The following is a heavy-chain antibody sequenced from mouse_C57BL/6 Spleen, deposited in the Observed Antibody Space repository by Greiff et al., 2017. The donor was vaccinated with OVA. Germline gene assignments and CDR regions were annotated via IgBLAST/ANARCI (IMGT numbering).Heavy chain of an antibody. V-gene: IGHV5-17*01. CDR3: ATCDSSSLLAMDY. CDR2: ISSGSSTT. D-gene: IGHD1-1*01. J-gene: IGHJ4*01. CDR1: GFTFSDYG. Sequence: EVNVVESGGGLVKPGGSLKLSCAASGFTFSDYGMHWVRQAPEKGLEWVAYISSGSSTTYYADTVKGRFTISRDNAKNTLYLQMTSLRSEDTAMYYCATCDSSSLLAMDYWGQGTSVTVSS.